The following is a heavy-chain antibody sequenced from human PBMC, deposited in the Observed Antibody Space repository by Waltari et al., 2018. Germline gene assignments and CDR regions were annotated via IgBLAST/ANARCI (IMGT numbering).Heavy chain of an antibody. D-gene: IGHD3-10*01. Sequence: EVQLVESGGGLVEPGESLRPSCVASEFIFSGYWMQRVRQVPGKGLMWVARINGDGTSTYYADFAKGRFTVSRDNANSTLNLQMSRLKVEDTGLYYCARDKDFYATGSPLDLWGHGTQVTVSS. CDR2: INGDGTST. J-gene: IGHJ5*02. CDR1: EFIFSGYW. V-gene: IGHV3-74*01. CDR3: ARDKDFYATGSPLDL.